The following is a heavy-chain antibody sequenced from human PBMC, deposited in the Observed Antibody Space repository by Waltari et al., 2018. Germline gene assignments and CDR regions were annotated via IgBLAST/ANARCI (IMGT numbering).Heavy chain of an antibody. CDR3: ARDVGSGGSHRLDY. J-gene: IGHJ4*02. CDR1: VGTFSSYA. V-gene: IGHV1-69*13. Sequence: QVQLVQSGAEVKKPGSSVKVSCKASVGTFSSYAISWVRQAPGQGLEWMGGIIPVFGTANFAKNFQGGGTIPADESTSTAYMEMRSLRSEDTAVYYCARDVGSGGSHRLDYWGQGTLVTVSS. CDR2: IIPVFGTA. D-gene: IGHD2-15*01.